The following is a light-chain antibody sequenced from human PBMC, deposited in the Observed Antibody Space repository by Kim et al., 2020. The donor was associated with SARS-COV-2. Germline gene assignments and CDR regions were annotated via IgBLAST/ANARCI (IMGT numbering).Light chain of an antibody. V-gene: IGKV3-11*01. Sequence: SLAQGERATLSCRARQSVSNYLARYQQKPGQAPRPLIYDASNRATGIPARFSGSGSGTDFTLTISSLEPEDFAVYYCQQRSTALTFGGGTKVDIK. J-gene: IGKJ4*01. CDR1: QSVSNY. CDR2: DAS. CDR3: QQRSTALT.